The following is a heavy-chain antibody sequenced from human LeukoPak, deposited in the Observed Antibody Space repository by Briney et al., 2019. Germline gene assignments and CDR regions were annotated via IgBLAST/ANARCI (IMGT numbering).Heavy chain of an antibody. V-gene: IGHV3-9*01. CDR1: GFTFDDYA. CDR2: ISWNSGSI. Sequence: PGGSLRLSCAASGFTFDDYAMHWVRQAPGKGLEWVSGISWNSGSIGYADSVKGRFTISRDNAKNSLYLQMNSLRAEDTALYYCAKDGSSSPPYYFDYWGQGTLVTVSS. D-gene: IGHD6-13*01. CDR3: AKDGSSSPPYYFDY. J-gene: IGHJ4*02.